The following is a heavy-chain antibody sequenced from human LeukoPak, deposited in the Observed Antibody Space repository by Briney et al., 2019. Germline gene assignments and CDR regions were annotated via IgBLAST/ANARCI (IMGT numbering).Heavy chain of an antibody. CDR1: GFAFSNYA. CDR2: ISVNVGGT. D-gene: IGHD2-2*01. Sequence: GGSLRLSCAASGFAFSNYAMSWVRQAPGKGLGWVSSISVNVGGTYYADSVKGRFTISRDNSKNTLYLQVNSLRAEDTALYYCANSPDCSTTSCRPFDYWGQGTLVTVSS. CDR3: ANSPDCSTTSCRPFDY. V-gene: IGHV3-23*01. J-gene: IGHJ4*02.